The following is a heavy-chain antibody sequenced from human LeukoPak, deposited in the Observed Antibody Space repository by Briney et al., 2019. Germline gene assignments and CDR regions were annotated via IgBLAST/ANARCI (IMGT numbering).Heavy chain of an antibody. CDR1: GGSISSSSYY. J-gene: IGHJ6*03. V-gene: IGHV4-39*07. CDR2: IYYSGST. Sequence: SETLSLTCTVSGGSISSSSYYWGWIRQPPGKGLEWIGSIYYSGSTYYNPSLKSRVTISVDTSKNQFSLKLSSVTAADTAVYYCARDLRARYYYYYMDVWGKGTTVTVSS. CDR3: ARDLRARYYYYYMDV.